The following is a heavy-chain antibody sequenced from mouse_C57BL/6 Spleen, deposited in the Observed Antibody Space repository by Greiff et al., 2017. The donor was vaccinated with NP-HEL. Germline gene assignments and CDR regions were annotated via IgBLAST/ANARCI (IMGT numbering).Heavy chain of an antibody. CDR3: AREGNGYFDV. Sequence: EVQLQESGPGLVKPSQSLSLTCSVTGYSITSGYYWNWIRQFPGNKLEWMGYISYDGSNNYNPSLKNRISITRDTSKNQFFLKLNSVTTEDTATYYCAREGNGYFDVWGTGTTVTVSS. J-gene: IGHJ1*03. CDR1: GYSITSGYY. D-gene: IGHD2-1*01. CDR2: ISYDGSN. V-gene: IGHV3-6*01.